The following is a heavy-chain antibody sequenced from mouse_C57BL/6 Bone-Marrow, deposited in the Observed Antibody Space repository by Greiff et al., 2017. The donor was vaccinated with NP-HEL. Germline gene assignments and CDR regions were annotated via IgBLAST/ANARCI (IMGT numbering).Heavy chain of an antibody. J-gene: IGHJ2*01. CDR3: ANRVATVVDFDY. CDR1: GYTFTSYG. CDR2: IYPRSGNT. V-gene: IGHV1-81*01. Sequence: VQLQQSGAELARPGASVKLSCKASGYTFTSYGISWVKQRTGQGLEWIGEIYPRSGNTYYNEKFKGKATLTADKSSSTAYMELRSLTSEDSAVYFCANRVATVVDFDYWGQGTTLTVSS. D-gene: IGHD1-1*01.